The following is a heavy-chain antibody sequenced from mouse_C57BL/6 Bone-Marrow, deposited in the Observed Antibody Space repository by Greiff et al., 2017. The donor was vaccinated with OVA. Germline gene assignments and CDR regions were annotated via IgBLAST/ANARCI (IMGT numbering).Heavy chain of an antibody. CDR1: GFSLTSYG. Sequence: VKLQESGPGLVAPSQSLSITCTVSGFSLTSYGVHWVRQPPGKGLEWLVVIWSDGSTTYNSALKSRLSISKDNSKSQVFLKMNSLQTDDTAMYYCARHGDYYGSRSWYFDVWGTGTTVTVSS. J-gene: IGHJ1*03. CDR2: IWSDGST. CDR3: ARHGDYYGSRSWYFDV. V-gene: IGHV2-6-1*01. D-gene: IGHD1-1*01.